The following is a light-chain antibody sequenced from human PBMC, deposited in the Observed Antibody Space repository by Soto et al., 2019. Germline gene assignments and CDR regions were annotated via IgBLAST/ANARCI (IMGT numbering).Light chain of an antibody. CDR3: QQYNSYLGT. CDR1: QSISSW. CDR2: KAS. Sequence: DIQMTQSPSTLSASVGDRVTIICRASQSISSWLAWYQQKPGKAPKLLIYKASSLESGVPSRFSGSGSGTEFTLTISSLQPDDFATYYCQQYNSYLGTFGQGTKVEIK. V-gene: IGKV1-5*03. J-gene: IGKJ1*01.